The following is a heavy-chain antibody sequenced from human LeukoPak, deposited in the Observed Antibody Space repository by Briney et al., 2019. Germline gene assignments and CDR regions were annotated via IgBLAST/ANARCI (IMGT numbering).Heavy chain of an antibody. Sequence: GGSLRLSCVQPLFSLYTYPILAVCQAPGKGLEWVSGVSGSGGNTDYSDSVRGRFTISRDNSDNTLYLQMNSLRAEDTALYYCAKTRRRDSISPGDARLDYRGQGTLVTVSS. D-gene: IGHD3-9*01. J-gene: IGHJ4*02. CDR1: FSLYTYP. CDR2: VSGSGGNT. CDR3: AKTRRRDSISPGDARLDY. V-gene: IGHV3-23*01.